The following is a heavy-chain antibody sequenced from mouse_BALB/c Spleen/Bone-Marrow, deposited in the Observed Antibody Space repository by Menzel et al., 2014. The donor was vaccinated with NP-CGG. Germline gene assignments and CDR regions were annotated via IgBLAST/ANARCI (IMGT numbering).Heavy chain of an antibody. D-gene: IGHD2-4*01. CDR2: ISSGGSYT. V-gene: IGHV5-9-3*01. CDR3: ARHDYAY. Sequence: EVQRGESGGGLVKPGGSLKLSCAASGFTFSSYAMSWVRQTPEKRLEWVATISSGGSYTYYPDSVKGRFTISRDNAKNTLYLQMSSLRSEDTAMYYCARHDYAYWGQGTLVTVSA. CDR1: GFTFSSYA. J-gene: IGHJ3*01.